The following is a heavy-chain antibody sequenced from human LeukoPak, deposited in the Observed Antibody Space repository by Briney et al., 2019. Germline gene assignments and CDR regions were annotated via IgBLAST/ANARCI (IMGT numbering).Heavy chain of an antibody. D-gene: IGHD5-12*01. V-gene: IGHV3-30-3*01. J-gene: IGHJ6*02. CDR2: ISYDGSNK. Sequence: PGGSLRLSCAASGFTFSSHAMHWVRQAPGKGLEWVAVISYDGSNKYYADSVKGRFTISRDNSKNTLYLQMNSLRAEDTAVYYCASLHERGYSGHPSRRYYGMDVWGQGTTVTVSS. CDR3: ASLHERGYSGHPSRRYYGMDV. CDR1: GFTFSSHA.